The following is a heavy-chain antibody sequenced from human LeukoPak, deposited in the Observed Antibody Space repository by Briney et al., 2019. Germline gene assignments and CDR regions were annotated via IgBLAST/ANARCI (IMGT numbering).Heavy chain of an antibody. D-gene: IGHD3-10*01. V-gene: IGHV4-59*01. Sequence: PSETLSLTCTVSGGSISSYYWSWIRQPPGKGLEWIGYIYYSGGTNYNPSLKSRVTISVDTSKNQFSLKLSSVTAADTAVYYCARVSGITMVRGAMDVWGKGTTVTISS. J-gene: IGHJ6*04. CDR3: ARVSGITMVRGAMDV. CDR2: IYYSGGT. CDR1: GGSISSYY.